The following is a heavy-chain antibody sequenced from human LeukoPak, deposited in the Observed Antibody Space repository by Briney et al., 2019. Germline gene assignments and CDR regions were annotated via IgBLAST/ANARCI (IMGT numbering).Heavy chain of an antibody. V-gene: IGHV1-69*13. J-gene: IGHJ6*03. CDR3: ARYPGRGEYYYYYYMDV. D-gene: IGHD3-10*01. CDR2: IIPIFGTA. Sequence: SVKVSCKASGGTFSSYAISWVRQAPGQGLEWMGGIIPIFGTANYAQKFQGRVTITADESTSTAYMELSSLRSEDTAVYYCARYPGRGEYYYYYYMDVWGKGTTVTVSS. CDR1: GGTFSSYA.